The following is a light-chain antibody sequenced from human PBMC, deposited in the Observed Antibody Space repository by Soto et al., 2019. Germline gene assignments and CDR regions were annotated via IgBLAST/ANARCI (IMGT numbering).Light chain of an antibody. J-gene: IGKJ1*01. CDR3: QLYGSSPRWT. V-gene: IGKV3-20*01. CDR2: DAS. Sequence: EIGMTQSASTLSGSPGERATLSWRASQTILSNLAWYQQKPGQAPRLLVYDASNRATGIPARFSGSGSATDFTLTISRLEPEDFAVYYCQLYGSSPRWTFGQGTKVDIK. CDR1: QTILSN.